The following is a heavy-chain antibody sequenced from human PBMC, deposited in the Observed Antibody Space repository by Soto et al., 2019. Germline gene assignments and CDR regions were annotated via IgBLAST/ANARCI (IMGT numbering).Heavy chain of an antibody. CDR2: IYYSGST. Sequence: SETLSLTCTVSGGSISSGGYYWSWIRQHPGKGLEWIGYIYYSGSTYYNPSLKSRVTISVDTSKNQFSLKLSSVTAADTAVYYCARIQARPSSSSFDYWGQGTLVTVSS. CDR1: GGSISSGGYY. D-gene: IGHD6-6*01. J-gene: IGHJ4*02. V-gene: IGHV4-31*03. CDR3: ARIQARPSSSSFDY.